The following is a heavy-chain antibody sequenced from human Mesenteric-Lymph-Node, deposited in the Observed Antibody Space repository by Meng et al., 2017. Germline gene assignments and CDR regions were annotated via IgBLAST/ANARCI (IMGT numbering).Heavy chain of an antibody. J-gene: IGHJ6*02. CDR3: ARLPYYYGSGSHHRYYYYYGMDV. CDR2: IYPGDSDT. Sequence: GESLKISCKGSGYSFTSYWIGWVRQMPGKGLEWMGIIYPGDSDTRYSPSFQGQVTISADKSISTAYLQWSSLKASDTAMYYCARLPYYYGSGSHHRYYYYYGMDVWGQGTMVTVSS. CDR1: GYSFTSYW. V-gene: IGHV5-51*01. D-gene: IGHD3-10*01.